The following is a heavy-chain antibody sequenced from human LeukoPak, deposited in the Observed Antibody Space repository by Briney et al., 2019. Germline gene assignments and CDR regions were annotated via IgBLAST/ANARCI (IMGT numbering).Heavy chain of an antibody. V-gene: IGHV4-30-4*01. J-gene: IGHJ6*02. D-gene: IGHD4-23*01. CDR3: ARERHDYGGNSNLFPGHGMDV. CDR2: IYYSGST. CDR1: GGSISSGDYY. Sequence: PSETLSLTCTVSGGSISSGDYYWSWIRQPPGKGLEWIGYIYYSGSTYYNPSLKSRVTISVDTSKNQFSLKLSSVTAADTAVYYCARERHDYGGNSNLFPGHGMDVWGQGTTVTVSS.